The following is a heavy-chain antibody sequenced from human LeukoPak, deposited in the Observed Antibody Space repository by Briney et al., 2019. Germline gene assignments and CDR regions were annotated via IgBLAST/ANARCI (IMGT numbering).Heavy chain of an antibody. CDR3: ARGPQKAGSFNWFDP. CDR1: GGTFSSYA. J-gene: IGHJ5*02. D-gene: IGHD6-13*01. V-gene: IGHV1-69*05. CDR2: IIPIFGTA. Sequence: VASVKVSCKASGGTFSSYAISWVRQAPGQGLEWMGRIIPIFGTANYAQKFQGRVTITTDESTSTAYMELSSLRSEDTAVYYCARGPQKAGSFNWFDPWGQGTLVTVSS.